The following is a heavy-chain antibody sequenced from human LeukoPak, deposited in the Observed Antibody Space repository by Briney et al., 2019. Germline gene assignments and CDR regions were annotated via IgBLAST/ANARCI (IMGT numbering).Heavy chain of an antibody. J-gene: IGHJ4*02. Sequence: HAGGSLRLSCAASGFTFSSYAMSWVRQAPGKGLEWVSAISGSGGSTYYADSVKGRFTISRDNSKNTLYLQMNSLRAEDTAVYYCAKRNSGYDYFDYWGQGTLVTVSS. CDR3: AKRNSGYDYFDY. CDR1: GFTFSSYA. V-gene: IGHV3-23*01. D-gene: IGHD5-12*01. CDR2: ISGSGGST.